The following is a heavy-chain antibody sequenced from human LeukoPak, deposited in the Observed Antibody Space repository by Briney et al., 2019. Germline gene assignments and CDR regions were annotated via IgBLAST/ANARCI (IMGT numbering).Heavy chain of an antibody. CDR1: GFTVSSNY. J-gene: IGHJ4*02. CDR3: AREADSSGPFDY. D-gene: IGHD3-22*01. CDR2: IYSGGRT. V-gene: IGHV3-53*01. Sequence: GGSLRLSCAASGFTVSSNYMSWGRQAPGKGLEWVSVIYSGGRTYYADSVKGRFTISRDNSKNTRYLQMNSLRVEDTAVYYCAREADSSGPFDYWGQGTLVTVSS.